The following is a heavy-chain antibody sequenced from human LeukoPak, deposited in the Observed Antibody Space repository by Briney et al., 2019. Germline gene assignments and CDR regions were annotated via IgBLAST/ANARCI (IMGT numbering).Heavy chain of an antibody. CDR3: ARVRIEYSSSWYYFDY. D-gene: IGHD6-13*01. CDR1: GGSFSGYY. Sequence: PSETLSLTCAVYGGSFSGYYWSWIRQPPGKGLERIGEINHSGSTNYNPSLKSRVTISVDTSKNQFSLKLSSVTAADTAVYYCARVRIEYSSSWYYFDYWGQGTLVTVSS. V-gene: IGHV4-34*01. CDR2: INHSGST. J-gene: IGHJ4*02.